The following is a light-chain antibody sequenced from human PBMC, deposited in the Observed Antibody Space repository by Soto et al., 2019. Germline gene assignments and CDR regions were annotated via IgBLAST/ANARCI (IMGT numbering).Light chain of an antibody. Sequence: EIVLTQSPVTLSLSPGERATLSCRASQSVSSYLAWYQQKPGQAPRLLIYDASNRATGIPARFSGSGSGTDVTLTISSLEPEDVAVYYCQQRSNWPSTFGGGTKVEIK. CDR3: QQRSNWPST. CDR1: QSVSSY. V-gene: IGKV3-11*01. J-gene: IGKJ4*01. CDR2: DAS.